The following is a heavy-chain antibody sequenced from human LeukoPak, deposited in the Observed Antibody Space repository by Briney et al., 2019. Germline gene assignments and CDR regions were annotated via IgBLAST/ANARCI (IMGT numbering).Heavy chain of an antibody. CDR3: ATEPNWGSGTGA. V-gene: IGHV1-24*01. J-gene: IGHJ4*02. CDR1: GYTLSDLN. Sequence: ASVKVSCQVSGYTLSDLNMHWVRQATGKGLEWMGGYDPEDGETIFAQRFQGRVTMTEDTSADIAYMELSSLRSDDTAVFYCATEPNWGSGTGAWGQGTLVTVSS. D-gene: IGHD3-16*01. CDR2: YDPEDGET.